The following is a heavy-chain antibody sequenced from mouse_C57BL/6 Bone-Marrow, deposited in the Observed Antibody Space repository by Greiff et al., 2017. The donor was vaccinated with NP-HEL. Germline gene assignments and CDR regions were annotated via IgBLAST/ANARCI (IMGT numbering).Heavy chain of an antibody. CDR3: ATPYYSKRGGY. CDR2: IYPRSGNT. J-gene: IGHJ2*01. V-gene: IGHV1-81*01. CDR1: GYTFTSYG. D-gene: IGHD2-5*01. Sequence: QVQLQQSGAELARPGASVKLSCKASGYTFTSYGISWVKQRTGQGLEWIGEIYPRSGNTYYNEKFKGKATLTADKSSSTAYMELRSLTSEDSAVYFCATPYYSKRGGYWGQGTTLTVSS.